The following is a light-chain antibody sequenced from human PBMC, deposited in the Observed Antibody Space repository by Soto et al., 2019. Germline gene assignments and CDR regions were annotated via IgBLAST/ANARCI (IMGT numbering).Light chain of an antibody. Sequence: ETVLTQSPGTLSLSPGERATLSCRASQTIRSNYLAWYRQTPGQAPILLIYGASNRATGIADRFSGSGSGTDFTRIISRLEPEDFALYYCQQYGSSPWTFGQGTKVEIK. CDR3: QQYGSSPWT. CDR1: QTIRSNY. V-gene: IGKV3-20*01. J-gene: IGKJ1*01. CDR2: GAS.